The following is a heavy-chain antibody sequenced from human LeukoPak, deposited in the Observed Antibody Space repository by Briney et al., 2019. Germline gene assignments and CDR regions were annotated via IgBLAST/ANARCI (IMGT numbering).Heavy chain of an antibody. CDR3: ARGVTAGWFDP. D-gene: IGHD3-10*01. CDR2: IYYSGST. Sequence: SETLSLTCTVSGGSISSYYWSWIRQPPGKGPEWIGYIYYSGSTNYNPSLKSRVTISVDTSKNQFSLKLSSVTAADTAVYYCARGVTAGWFDPWGQGTLVTVSS. CDR1: GGSISSYY. J-gene: IGHJ5*02. V-gene: IGHV4-59*01.